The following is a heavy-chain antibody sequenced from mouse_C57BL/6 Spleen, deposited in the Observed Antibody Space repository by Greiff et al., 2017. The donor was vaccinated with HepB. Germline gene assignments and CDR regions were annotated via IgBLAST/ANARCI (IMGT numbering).Heavy chain of an antibody. V-gene: IGHV1-54*01. J-gene: IGHJ2*01. CDR2: INPGSGGT. Sequence: QVQLQQSGAELVRPGTSVKVSCKASGYAFTNYLIEWVKQRPGQGLEWIGVINPGSGGTNYNEKFKGKATLTADKSSSTAYMQLSSLTSEDSAVYFCARSFTTVGFDYWGQGTTLTVSS. CDR1: GYAFTNYL. D-gene: IGHD1-1*01. CDR3: ARSFTTVGFDY.